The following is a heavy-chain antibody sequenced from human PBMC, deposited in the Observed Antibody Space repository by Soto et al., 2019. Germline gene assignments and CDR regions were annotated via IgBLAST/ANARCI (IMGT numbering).Heavy chain of an antibody. V-gene: IGHV4-61*01. D-gene: IGHD6-13*01. CDR1: GGSVNSASDY. CDR2: VYYNVNT. J-gene: IGHJ4*02. CDR3: ARAQSVAWYGFDY. Sequence: QLQLQESGPGLVKPSETVSLTCTVSGGSVNSASDYWSWIRQSPEKGLDWIGYVYYNVNTNYNPSLQSRLTIPVDKSQNQFCLKLSSVTAADTAVYYCARAQSVAWYGFDYWGQGTLVTVSS.